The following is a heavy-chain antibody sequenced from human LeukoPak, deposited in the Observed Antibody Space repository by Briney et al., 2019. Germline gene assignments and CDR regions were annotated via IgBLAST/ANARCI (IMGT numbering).Heavy chain of an antibody. D-gene: IGHD3-22*01. V-gene: IGHV4-39*01. CDR1: GHYITRRTYY. CDR2: SYKNGNK. CDR3: ASSSGPYGPTRFDN. Sequence: SETLSLTCNVSGHYITRRTYYWAWIPHTPGKTLEYIGSSYKNGNKYYNPSVKSRVTISVDSSKNQFSLHLTSVTDADTALYYCASSSGPYGPTRFDNWGQGSLVTVSS. J-gene: IGHJ4*02.